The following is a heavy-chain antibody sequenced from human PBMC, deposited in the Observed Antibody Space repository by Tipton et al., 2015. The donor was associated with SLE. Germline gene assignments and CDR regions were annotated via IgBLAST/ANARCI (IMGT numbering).Heavy chain of an antibody. V-gene: IGHV4-61*09. CDR2: IFTTGST. CDR3: ARVYPNYGDYEYFQH. Sequence: TLSLTCTVSGGSISSGSYYWTWIRPPAGKGLEWMGHIFTTGSTNYNPSLKSRVTISVDTSKNQFSLKLSSVTAADTAVYYCARVYPNYGDYEYFQHWGQGTLVTVSS. J-gene: IGHJ1*01. D-gene: IGHD4-17*01. CDR1: GGSISSGSYY.